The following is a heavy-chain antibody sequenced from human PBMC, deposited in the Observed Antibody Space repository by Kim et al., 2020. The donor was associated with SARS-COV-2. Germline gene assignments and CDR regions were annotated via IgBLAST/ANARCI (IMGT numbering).Heavy chain of an antibody. CDR2: FDPEDGET. J-gene: IGHJ5*02. V-gene: IGHV1-24*01. Sequence: ASVKVSCKVSGYTLTELSMHWVRQAPGKGLAWMGGFDPEDGETIYAQKFQDRVTMPEDTSTETAYMELSSLRSEDTDVYYCARMGGRSTTNWFDPWGQR. CDR3: ARMGGRSTTNWFDP. D-gene: IGHD1-1*01. CDR1: GYTLTELS.